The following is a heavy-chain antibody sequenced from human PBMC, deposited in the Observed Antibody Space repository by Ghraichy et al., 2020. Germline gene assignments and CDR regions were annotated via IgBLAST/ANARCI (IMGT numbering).Heavy chain of an antibody. J-gene: IGHJ4*02. Sequence: LNISCAVSGFTFSSFWMTWVRQAPGKGLEWVANINEGGHGEYYVDSVKGRFTISRDNAKNSLYLQMSSLRAEDTAVYYCARVCRCGWGSDYWGQGILVTVSS. CDR3: ARVCRCGWGSDY. CDR2: INEGGHGE. V-gene: IGHV3-7*03. CDR1: GFTFSSFW. D-gene: IGHD6-19*01.